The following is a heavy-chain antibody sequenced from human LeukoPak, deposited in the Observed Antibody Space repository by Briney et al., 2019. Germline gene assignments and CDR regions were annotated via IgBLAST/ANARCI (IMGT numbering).Heavy chain of an antibody. V-gene: IGHV3-30-3*01. CDR1: GFTFSSYA. CDR3: ARHLLDYSNYLNWFDP. D-gene: IGHD4-11*01. J-gene: IGHJ5*02. CDR2: ISYDGSNK. Sequence: GRSLRLSCAASGFTFSSYAMHWVRQAPGKGLEWVAGISYDGSNKYYADSVKGRFTISRDNSKNTLYLQMNSLRAEDTAVYYCARHLLDYSNYLNWFDPWGQGTLVTVSS.